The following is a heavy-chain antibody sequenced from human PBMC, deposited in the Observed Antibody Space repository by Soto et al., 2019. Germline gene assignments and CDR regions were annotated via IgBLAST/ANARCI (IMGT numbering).Heavy chain of an antibody. D-gene: IGHD1-26*01. V-gene: IGHV4-31*03. CDR2: IYYSGST. CDR3: ARDPTTQHHNWFDP. CDR1: GGSISSCGYY. Sequence: PSETLSLTCTVSGGSISSCGYYWSWIRQHPRKGLEWIGYIYYSGSTYYNPSLKSRVTISVDTSKNQFSLKLSSVTAADTAVYYCARDPTTQHHNWFDPWGQGTLVTVSS. J-gene: IGHJ5*02.